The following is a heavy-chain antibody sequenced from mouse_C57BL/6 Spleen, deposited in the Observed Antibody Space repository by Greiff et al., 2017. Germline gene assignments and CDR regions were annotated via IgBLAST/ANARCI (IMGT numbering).Heavy chain of an antibody. CDR1: GFTFSDYG. CDR2: ISSGSSTI. V-gene: IGHV5-17*01. J-gene: IGHJ3*01. D-gene: IGHD1-1*01. CDR3: ARDYYGSRSFAY. Sequence: VHVKQSGGGLVKPGGSLKLSCAASGFTFSDYGMHWVRQAPEKGLEWVAYISSGSSTIYYADTVKGRFTISRDNAKNTLFLQMTSLRSEDTAMYYCARDYYGSRSFAYWGQGTLVTVSA.